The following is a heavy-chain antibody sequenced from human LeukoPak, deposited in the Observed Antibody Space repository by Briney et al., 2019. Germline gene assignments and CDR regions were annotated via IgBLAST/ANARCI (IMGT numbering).Heavy chain of an antibody. Sequence: GGSLRLSCAPSGFTFSSYSMNWVRQAPGKGLEWVSSISSSSSYIYYADSVKGRFTISRDNAKNSLYLQMNSLRAEDTAVYYCARGDPLWFGELGFDYWGQGTLVAVSS. J-gene: IGHJ4*02. CDR2: ISSSSSYI. D-gene: IGHD3-10*01. CDR1: GFTFSSYS. CDR3: ARGDPLWFGELGFDY. V-gene: IGHV3-21*01.